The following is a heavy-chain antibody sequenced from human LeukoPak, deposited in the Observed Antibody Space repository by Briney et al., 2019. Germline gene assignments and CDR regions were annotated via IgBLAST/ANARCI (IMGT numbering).Heavy chain of an antibody. D-gene: IGHD3-10*01. Sequence: SETLSLTCTVSGGSISSGSYYWSWIRQSAGKGPEWIGRIYTSGSTNYNPSLKSRVTISVDTSKNQFSLKLSSVTAADTAVYYCARVGSDYYGSGSYYTHYYMDVWGKGTTVTVSS. CDR3: ARVGSDYYGSGSYYTHYYMDV. CDR1: GGSISSGSYY. J-gene: IGHJ6*03. CDR2: IYTSGST. V-gene: IGHV4-61*02.